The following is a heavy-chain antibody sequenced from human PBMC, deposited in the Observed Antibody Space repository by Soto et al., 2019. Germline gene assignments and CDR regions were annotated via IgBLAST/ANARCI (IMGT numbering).Heavy chain of an antibody. CDR1: GDSVSSNSAA. CDR2: TYYRSKWYN. V-gene: IGHV6-1*01. D-gene: IGHD6-13*01. CDR3: ERNMRWGIAAAGNYGMDV. Sequence: SHTLSLPCAISGDSVSSNSAAWNWIRQSPSRGLEWLGRTYYRSKWYNDYAVSVKSRITINPDTSKNQFSLQLNSVTPEDTAVYYCERNMRWGIAAAGNYGMDVWGQGTTVTVSS. J-gene: IGHJ6*02.